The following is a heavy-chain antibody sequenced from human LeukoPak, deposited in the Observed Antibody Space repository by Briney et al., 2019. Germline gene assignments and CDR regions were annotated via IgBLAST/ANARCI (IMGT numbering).Heavy chain of an antibody. Sequence: ASVKVSCKASGYTFTSYAMHWVRQAPGQRLEWMGWINAGNGNTKYSQKFQGRVTITRDTSASTAYMELSSLRSEDTAVYYCARAADTAMVTPDYWGQGTLDTVSS. V-gene: IGHV1-3*01. CDR3: ARAADTAMVTPDY. CDR1: GYTFTSYA. D-gene: IGHD5-18*01. J-gene: IGHJ4*02. CDR2: INAGNGNT.